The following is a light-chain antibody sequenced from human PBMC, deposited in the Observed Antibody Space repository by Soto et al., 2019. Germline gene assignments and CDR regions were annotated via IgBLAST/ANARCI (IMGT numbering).Light chain of an antibody. V-gene: IGLV2-23*02. CDR2: EVS. Sequence: QSALTQPASVSGSPGQSITISCTGTSSAVGSYNLVSWYQQHPGKAPKVMIYEVSKRPSGVPNRFSGSKSGNTDSLTISGLQAEDEADYYCCSYAGSITYVFGTGTKLTVL. CDR3: CSYAGSITYV. CDR1: SSAVGSYNL. J-gene: IGLJ1*01.